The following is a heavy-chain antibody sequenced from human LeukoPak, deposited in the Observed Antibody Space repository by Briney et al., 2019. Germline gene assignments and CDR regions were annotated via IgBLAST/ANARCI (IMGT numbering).Heavy chain of an antibody. J-gene: IGHJ4*02. CDR3: ARGRATTVRPFDY. Sequence: PETLSLTCAVYGGSFSGYYWSWIRQPPGKGLEWIGEINHSGSTNHNPSLKSRVTISVDTSKNQFSLKLSSVTAADTAVYYCARGRATTVRPFDYWGQGALVTVSS. D-gene: IGHD4-17*01. CDR2: INHSGST. CDR1: GGSFSGYY. V-gene: IGHV4-34*01.